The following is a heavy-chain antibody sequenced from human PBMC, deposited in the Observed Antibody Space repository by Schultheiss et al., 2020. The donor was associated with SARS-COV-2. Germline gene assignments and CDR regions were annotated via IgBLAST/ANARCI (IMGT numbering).Heavy chain of an antibody. CDR1: GDSVSSNSAA. CDR2: TYYRSKWYN. J-gene: IGHJ6*03. Sequence: SQTLSLTCAISGDSVSSNSAAWNWIRQSPSRGLEWLGRTYYRSKWYNDYAVSVKSRITINPDTSKNQFSLQLNSVTPEDTAVYYCARGGKLLDFWSGPINYYMDVWGKGTTVTVSS. CDR3: ARGGKLLDFWSGPINYYMDV. D-gene: IGHD3-3*01. V-gene: IGHV6-1*01.